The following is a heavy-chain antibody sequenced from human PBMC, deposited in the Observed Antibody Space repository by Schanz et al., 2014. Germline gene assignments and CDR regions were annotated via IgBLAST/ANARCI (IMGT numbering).Heavy chain of an antibody. V-gene: IGHV1-69*04. CDR2: ISPLLGVA. CDR3: ATCSGGTCHAKPGLDN. CDR1: GYTFTSYG. D-gene: IGHD2-15*01. Sequence: QVHLVQSGAEVKKPGASVKVSCKASGYTFTSYGITWVRQAPGQGPQWMGRISPLLGVANYAQEFQGRLTITADTSTSTAYMELSSLRSEHTAVYYCATCSGGTCHAKPGLDNWGQGTLVTVSS. J-gene: IGHJ4*02.